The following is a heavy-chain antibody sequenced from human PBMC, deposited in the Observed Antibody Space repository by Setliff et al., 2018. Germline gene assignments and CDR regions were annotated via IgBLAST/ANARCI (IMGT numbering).Heavy chain of an antibody. Sequence: ASVKVSCKASGYTFISYGISWVRQAPGQGLEWMGWMNPNSGNTGYAQKFQGRVAITRNTSISTAYMELSSLRSEDTAVYYCARRGVMVLGYWGQGTLVTVSS. D-gene: IGHD3-16*01. CDR2: MNPNSGNT. J-gene: IGHJ4*02. CDR3: ARRGVMVLGY. V-gene: IGHV1-8*03. CDR1: GYTFISYG.